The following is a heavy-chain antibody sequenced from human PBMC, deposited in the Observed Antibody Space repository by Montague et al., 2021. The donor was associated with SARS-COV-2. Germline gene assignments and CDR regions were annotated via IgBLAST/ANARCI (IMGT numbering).Heavy chain of an antibody. D-gene: IGHD4-23*01. CDR2: IYYSGST. CDR3: ARRGDYGGPRFDY. CDR1: GASVSSSD. Sequence: SETLSLTCTVSGASVSSSDWGWIRQPPGKGLEWIGSIYYSGSTHYNPSLKSRVTISVDTSKNQFSLKLSSVTAADTAVYYCARRGDYGGPRFDYWGQGTLVSVSS. J-gene: IGHJ4*02. V-gene: IGHV4-39*01.